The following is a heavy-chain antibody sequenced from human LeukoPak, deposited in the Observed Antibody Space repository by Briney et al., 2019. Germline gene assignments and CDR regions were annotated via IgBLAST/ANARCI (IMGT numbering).Heavy chain of an antibody. CDR1: GFTFDDYA. V-gene: IGHV3-9*01. J-gene: IGHJ6*02. CDR3: AKEIVPIYYYYGMDV. CDR2: ISWNSGSI. D-gene: IGHD2-2*01. Sequence: PGRSLRLSCAASGFTFDDYAMHWVRQAPGKGLEWVSGISWNSGSIGYADSVKGRFTISRDNAKNSLYLQMNSLRAEDTALYYCAKEIVPIYYYYGMDVWGQGTTVTVSS.